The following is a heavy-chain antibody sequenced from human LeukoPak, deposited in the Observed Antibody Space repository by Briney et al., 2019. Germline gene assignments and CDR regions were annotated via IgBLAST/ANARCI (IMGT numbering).Heavy chain of an antibody. D-gene: IGHD6-6*01. J-gene: IGHJ4*02. V-gene: IGHV1-69*04. CDR3: ARDRESIAALAGNY. Sequence: ASVKVSCKASGGTFSSYAISWVRQAPGQGLEWMGRIIPILGIANYAQKFQGRVTITADKSTSTAYMELSSLRSDDTAVYYCARDRESIAALAGNYWGQGTLVTVSS. CDR1: GGTFSSYA. CDR2: IIPILGIA.